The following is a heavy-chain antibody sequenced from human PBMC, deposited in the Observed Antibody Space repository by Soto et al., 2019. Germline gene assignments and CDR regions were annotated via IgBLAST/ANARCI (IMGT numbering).Heavy chain of an antibody. CDR2: ITISGNYI. Sequence: EGQLVESGGGLVKPGGSLRLSCAASGSAFQTYTMEWLRQPPGKGLEWVSSITISGNYIYYADSVKGRFTSSRDNGRNSVYLQMNSLRAEDTAVYYCAKVGVLRTNFRWFDLWGQGTLVTVSS. CDR1: GSAFQTYT. J-gene: IGHJ5*02. V-gene: IGHV3-21*01. D-gene: IGHD2-8*01. CDR3: AKVGVLRTNFRWFDL.